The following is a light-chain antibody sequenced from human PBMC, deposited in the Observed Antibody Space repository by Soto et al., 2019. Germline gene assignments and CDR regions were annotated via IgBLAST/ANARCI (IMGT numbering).Light chain of an antibody. CDR3: QQYYDWPLVT. J-gene: IGKJ4*01. CDR1: QSISTN. V-gene: IGKV3-15*01. CDR2: GAS. Sequence: TQSPATLSASPGERVSLSCRASQSISTNLAWYQQKPGQAPRLLIYGASTRDTHIPDRFSGTGSETEFTLSVSSLQSEDFAIYYCQQYYDWPLVTFGGGTKVDIK.